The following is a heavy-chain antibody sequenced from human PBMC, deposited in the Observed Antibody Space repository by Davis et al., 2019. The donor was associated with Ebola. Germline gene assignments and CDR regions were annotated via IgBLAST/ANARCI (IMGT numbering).Heavy chain of an antibody. CDR1: GLTFDDYA. Sequence: GESLKISCAASGLTFDDYAMHWVRQAPGKGLEWVSAISGSGGSTYYADSVKGRFTISRDNSKNTLYLQMNSLRAEDTAVYYCAKDSSSWYKGFDPWGQGTLVTVSS. D-gene: IGHD6-13*01. CDR2: ISGSGGST. CDR3: AKDSSSWYKGFDP. J-gene: IGHJ5*02. V-gene: IGHV3-23*01.